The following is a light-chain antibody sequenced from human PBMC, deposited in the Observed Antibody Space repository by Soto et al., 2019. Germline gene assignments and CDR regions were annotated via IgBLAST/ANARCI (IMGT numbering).Light chain of an antibody. Sequence: QSVLTQPPSASGTPGQRVTISCSGSSSNIGSNTINWYQQLPGTAPKLLIYSNNQRPSGVPDRFSGSKSGTSASLAISGHQSEDEADYYCAAWDDSLNGSVVFGGGTKLTVL. V-gene: IGLV1-44*01. CDR2: SNN. CDR3: AAWDDSLNGSVV. J-gene: IGLJ2*01. CDR1: SSNIGSNT.